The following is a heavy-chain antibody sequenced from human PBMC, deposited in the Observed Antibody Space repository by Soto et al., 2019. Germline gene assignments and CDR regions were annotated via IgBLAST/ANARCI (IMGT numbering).Heavy chain of an antibody. CDR3: AKEKHDASWTSFDY. D-gene: IGHD2-2*01. CDR1: GFTFDDFS. CDR2: IGRDGFYT. J-gene: IGHJ4*02. V-gene: IGHV3-43*01. Sequence: EVQLVESGGAVVQPGGSLRLSCAASGFTFDDFSMHWVRQAPGKGLEWVSLIGRDGFYTYYADSVKGRFTISRDNSKNSLYLQMNSLTTEDTAFYFCAKEKHDASWTSFDYWGQGTLVTVSS.